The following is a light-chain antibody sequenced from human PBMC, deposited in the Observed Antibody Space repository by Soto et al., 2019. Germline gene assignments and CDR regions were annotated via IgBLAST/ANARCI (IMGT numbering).Light chain of an antibody. J-gene: IGLJ1*01. Sequence: QSALTQPASVSGSPGQSITISCTGTSSGVGGYNYVSWYKQHPGNAPKLMIYDVSNRPSGVSNRFSGSKSGNTASLTISGVQAEDEADYYCSSYTSSSTLYVFGTGTKVTVL. V-gene: IGLV2-14*01. CDR2: DVS. CDR3: SSYTSSSTLYV. CDR1: SSGVGGYNY.